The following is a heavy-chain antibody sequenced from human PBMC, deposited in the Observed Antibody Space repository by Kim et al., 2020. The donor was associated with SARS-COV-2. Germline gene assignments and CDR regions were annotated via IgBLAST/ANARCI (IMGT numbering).Heavy chain of an antibody. CDR3: AHTPNVWGSYRSYYFDY. D-gene: IGHD3-16*02. CDR2: IYWDDDK. CDR1: GFSLSTSGVG. Sequence: SGPTLVNPTQTLTLTCTFSGFSLSTSGVGVGWIRQPPGKALEWLALIYWDDDKRYSPSLKSRLTITKDTSKNQVVLTMTNMDPVDTATYYCAHTPNVWGSYRSYYFDYWGQGTRVTVSS. J-gene: IGHJ4*02. V-gene: IGHV2-5*02.